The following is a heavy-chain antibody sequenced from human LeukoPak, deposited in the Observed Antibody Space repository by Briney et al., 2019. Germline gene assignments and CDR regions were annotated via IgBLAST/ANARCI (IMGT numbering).Heavy chain of an antibody. D-gene: IGHD3-16*01. CDR2: IKQDGSEK. J-gene: IGHJ5*02. Sequence: GGSLRLSCAASRFTFSGYWMSWVRQTPGKGLEWVANIKQDGSEKNYVDSVKGRFTIFRDNARNSLYLQMNSLRAEDTAVYYCASHSYGYNHWGQGTLVIVSS. CDR3: ASHSYGYNH. CDR1: RFTFSGYW. V-gene: IGHV3-7*01.